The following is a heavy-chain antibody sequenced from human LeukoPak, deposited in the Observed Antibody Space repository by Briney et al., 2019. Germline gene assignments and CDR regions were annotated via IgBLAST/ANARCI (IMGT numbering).Heavy chain of an antibody. CDR2: ISYDGSNE. CDR1: GFTFSNYD. Sequence: GGSLRLSCVASGFTFSNYDMHWVRQAPGKGLEWVALISYDGSNENYADSVKGRFTISRDNSKNTLYLQMNSLRAEDTAVYYCARVFRITKTTGMDVWGQGTTVTVSS. J-gene: IGHJ6*02. D-gene: IGHD3-10*01. V-gene: IGHV3-30-3*01. CDR3: ARVFRITKTTGMDV.